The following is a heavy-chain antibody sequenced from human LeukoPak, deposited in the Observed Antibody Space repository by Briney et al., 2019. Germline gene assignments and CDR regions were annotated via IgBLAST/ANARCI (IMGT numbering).Heavy chain of an antibody. Sequence: GASVKVSCKASGYTFTSYYMHWVRQAPGQGLEWMGISNPSGGSTSYAQKFQGRVTMTRDTSTSTVYMELSSLRSEDTAVYYCARDGYSGKSDYYYYYGMDVWGQGTTVTLSS. D-gene: IGHD5-24*01. CDR3: ARDGYSGKSDYYYYYGMDV. J-gene: IGHJ6*02. CDR2: SNPSGGST. V-gene: IGHV1-46*01. CDR1: GYTFTSYY.